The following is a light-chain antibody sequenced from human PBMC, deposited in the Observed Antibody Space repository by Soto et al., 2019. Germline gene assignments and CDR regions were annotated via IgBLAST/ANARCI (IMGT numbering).Light chain of an antibody. V-gene: IGKV3-20*01. CDR3: QQYGSSLTWT. Sequence: EVGLTQSPGTVSLSPGERVTLSCRASQSVISNYLAWYQQRPGQAPRLLIYAASSRAPGIPDRFSGSGSGTDFTLSLSRLEPEDFAVYYCQQYGSSLTWTFGQGTKVE. CDR1: QSVISNY. J-gene: IGKJ1*01. CDR2: AAS.